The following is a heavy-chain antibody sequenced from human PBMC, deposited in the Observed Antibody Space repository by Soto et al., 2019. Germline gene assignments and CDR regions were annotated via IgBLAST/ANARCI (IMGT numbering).Heavy chain of an antibody. CDR1: DGSISSGGYY. CDR2: IYYSGST. V-gene: IGHV4-31*03. Sequence: PSETLSLTFTVSDGSISSGGYYWSWIRQHPGKGLEWIGYIYYSGSTYYNPSLKSRVTISVDTSKNQFSLKLSSVTAADTAVYYCARDFPYSSPTRYGMDVWGQGTTVTVSS. J-gene: IGHJ6*02. CDR3: ARDFPYSSPTRYGMDV. D-gene: IGHD6-13*01.